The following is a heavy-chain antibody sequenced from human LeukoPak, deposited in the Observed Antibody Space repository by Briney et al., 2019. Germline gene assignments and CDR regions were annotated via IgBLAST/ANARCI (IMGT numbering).Heavy chain of an antibody. Sequence: ASVKVSCKASGYTFTSYAMNWVRQAPGQGLEWMGWINTNTGNPTYAQGFTGRFVFSLDTSVSTAYLQISSLKAEDTAVYYCARRSTVVMMRRGNWFDPWGQGTLVTVSS. CDR1: GYTFTSYA. J-gene: IGHJ5*02. CDR3: ARRSTVVMMRRGNWFDP. D-gene: IGHD4-23*01. CDR2: INTNTGNP. V-gene: IGHV7-4-1*02.